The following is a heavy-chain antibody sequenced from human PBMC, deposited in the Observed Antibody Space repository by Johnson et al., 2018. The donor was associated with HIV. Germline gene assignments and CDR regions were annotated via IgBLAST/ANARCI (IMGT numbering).Heavy chain of an antibody. CDR2: IRYDGSNK. CDR3: ARSDSGYDAFDI. CDR1: GFTFSNYG. Sequence: QVQLVESGGGLVQPGGSLRLSCAASGFTFSNYGMHWVRQAPGKGLEWVAFIRYDGSNKYYADSVKGRFTISRDNYKNTLHLQMNNVRAEDTAIYYCARSDSGYDAFDIWGQGTMVSVSS. J-gene: IGHJ3*02. V-gene: IGHV3-30*02. D-gene: IGHD5-12*01.